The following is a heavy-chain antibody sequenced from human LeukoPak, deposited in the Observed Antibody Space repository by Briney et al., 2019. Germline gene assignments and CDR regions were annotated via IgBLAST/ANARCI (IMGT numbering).Heavy chain of an antibody. V-gene: IGHV4-59*08. CDR3: ARLAQGGWFDP. D-gene: IGHD3-16*01. CDR2: IYHSGNT. CDR1: GGSISGYY. J-gene: IGHJ5*02. Sequence: SETLSLTCTVSGGSISGYYWSWIRQPPGKGLEWIGYIYHSGNTNYNPSLRSRVTISVDTSRNQFSLNLSSVTAADTAVYYCARLAQGGWFDPWGQGTLVTVSS.